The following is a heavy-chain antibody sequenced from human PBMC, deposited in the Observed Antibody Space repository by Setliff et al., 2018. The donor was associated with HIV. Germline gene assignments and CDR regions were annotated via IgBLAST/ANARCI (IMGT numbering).Heavy chain of an antibody. Sequence: LTCAVSGYFISSGYYWGWIRQPPGKGLEWIGSLSHVGGTYYNPSLKSRVTISIDTSMNQFSLRLTSVTAADTAVYYCARQLTTLDYFDYWGQGTLVTVSS. V-gene: IGHV4-38-2*01. CDR2: LSHVGGT. CDR1: GYFISSGYY. J-gene: IGHJ4*02. CDR3: ARQLTTLDYFDY. D-gene: IGHD4-17*01.